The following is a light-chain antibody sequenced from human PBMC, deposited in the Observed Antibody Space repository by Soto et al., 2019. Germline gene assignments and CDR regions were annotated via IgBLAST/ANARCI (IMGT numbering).Light chain of an antibody. V-gene: IGKV3-20*01. CDR2: GAS. Sequence: EIVMTQSPATLSVSPGERATLSCRASQSVSSNLAWYQQKPGQAPRLLIYGASTRATGIPDRFSGSGSGTDFTLTISRLEPEDFAVYYCQQYGSSSYTFGQGTQLEIK. CDR1: QSVSSN. CDR3: QQYGSSSYT. J-gene: IGKJ2*01.